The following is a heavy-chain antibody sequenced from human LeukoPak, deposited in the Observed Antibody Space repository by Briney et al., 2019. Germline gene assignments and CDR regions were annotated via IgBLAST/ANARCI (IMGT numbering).Heavy chain of an antibody. CDR3: ARGYYDFWSGYPYYFDY. D-gene: IGHD3-3*01. V-gene: IGHV4-34*01. J-gene: IGHJ4*02. Sequence: SETLPLTCAVYGGSFSGYYWSWIRQPPGKGLEWIGEINHSGSTNYNPSLKSRVTISVDTSKSQFSLKLSSVTAADTAVYYCARGYYDFWSGYPYYFDYWGQGTLVTVSS. CDR1: GGSFSGYY. CDR2: INHSGST.